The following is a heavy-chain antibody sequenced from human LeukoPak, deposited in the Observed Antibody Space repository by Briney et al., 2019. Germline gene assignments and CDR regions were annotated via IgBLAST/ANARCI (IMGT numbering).Heavy chain of an antibody. V-gene: IGHV1-8*01. Sequence: ASVTVSCTASGYTFTSYDINWVRQATGQGLEWMGWMNPNSGNTGYAQKFQGRVTMTRNTSISTAYMELSSLRSEDTAVYYCARYVRLVARLYYYYGMDVWGQGTTVTVSS. J-gene: IGHJ6*02. CDR1: GYTFTSYD. CDR3: ARYVRLVARLYYYYGMDV. D-gene: IGHD2-15*01. CDR2: MNPNSGNT.